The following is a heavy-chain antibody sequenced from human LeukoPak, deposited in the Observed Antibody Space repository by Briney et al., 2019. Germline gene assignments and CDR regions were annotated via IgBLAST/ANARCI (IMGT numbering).Heavy chain of an antibody. CDR3: AKDLGYSGYDPLDS. V-gene: IGHV3-23*01. Sequence: KPGGSLRLSCAASGFTFSSYAMSWVRQAPGKGLEWVSAISGSGNSTYYADSVKGRLTISRDNSKNTLYLQMNSLRAEDTAVYYCAKDLGYSGYDPLDSWGQGTLVTVSS. CDR2: ISGSGNST. D-gene: IGHD5-12*01. J-gene: IGHJ4*02. CDR1: GFTFSSYA.